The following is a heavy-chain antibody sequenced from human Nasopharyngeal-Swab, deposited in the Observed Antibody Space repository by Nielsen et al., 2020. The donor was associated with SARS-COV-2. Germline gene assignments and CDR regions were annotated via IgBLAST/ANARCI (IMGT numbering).Heavy chain of an antibody. Sequence: ASVKVSCQASGYTFSGYGFSWVRQAPGQGLEWMGWIRTYNGKTNYAQKFQGRVTMTTDTSTSTAYMELRSLRSDDTAVYYCARDEPEWFQYGMDVWGQGTTVTVSS. J-gene: IGHJ6*02. D-gene: IGHD3-3*01. CDR3: ARDEPEWFQYGMDV. V-gene: IGHV1-18*01. CDR2: IRTYNGKT. CDR1: GYTFSGYG.